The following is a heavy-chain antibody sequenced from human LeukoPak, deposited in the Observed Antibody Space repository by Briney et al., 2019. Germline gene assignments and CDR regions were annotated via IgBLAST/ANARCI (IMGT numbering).Heavy chain of an antibody. J-gene: IGHJ5*02. CDR2: INHSGST. Sequence: TSETLSLTCAVYGGSFSGYYWGWIRQPPGKGLEWIGEINHSGSTNYNPSLKSRVTISIDTSKNQFSLKVSSVTAADTAVYYCARAHSSGWPHMFDPWGQGTLVTVPS. V-gene: IGHV4-34*01. CDR1: GGSFSGYY. CDR3: ARAHSSGWPHMFDP. D-gene: IGHD6-19*01.